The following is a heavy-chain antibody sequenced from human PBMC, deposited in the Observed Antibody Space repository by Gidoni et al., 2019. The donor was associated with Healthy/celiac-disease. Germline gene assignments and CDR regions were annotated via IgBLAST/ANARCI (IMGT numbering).Heavy chain of an antibody. CDR2: IKQDGSEK. J-gene: IGHJ4*02. Sequence: EVQLVESGGGLVQPGRSLRLSCAASGFTFSSYWMSWVRQAPGKGLEWVANIKQDGSEKYYVDSVKGRFTISRDNAKNALYLQMNSLRAEDTAVYYCARPQGARHFDYWGQGTLVTVSS. CDR3: ARPQGARHFDY. D-gene: IGHD3-16*01. CDR1: GFTFSSYW. V-gene: IGHV3-7*03.